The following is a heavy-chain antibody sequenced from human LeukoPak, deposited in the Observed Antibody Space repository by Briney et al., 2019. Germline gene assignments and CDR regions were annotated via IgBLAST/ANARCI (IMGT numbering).Heavy chain of an antibody. D-gene: IGHD3-16*01. CDR1: GLTVSTFA. J-gene: IGHJ2*01. CDR3: AKEPPGGWSIDL. CDR2: MGTDETDI. Sequence: PGGSLRLSCAASGLTVSTFAWHWVRQPPGKGLEWVAFMGTDETDIHYADSVRGRFIISRDNSRNTLSLDMSSLRVEDTAVYYCAKEPPGGWSIDLCGRGTLVSVSS. V-gene: IGHV3-30*02.